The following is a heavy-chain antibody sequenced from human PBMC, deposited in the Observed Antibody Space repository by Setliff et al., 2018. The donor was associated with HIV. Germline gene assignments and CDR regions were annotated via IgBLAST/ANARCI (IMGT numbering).Heavy chain of an antibody. CDR2: INPSGGST. Sequence: ASVKVSCKASGYTFTGYYMHWVRQAPGQGLEWMGIINPSGGSTSYAQKFQGRVTMARDTSTSTVYMELSSLRSEDTAVYYCAREVAAAGTHPGGSDYWGQGTLVTVSS. D-gene: IGHD6-13*01. V-gene: IGHV1-46*01. CDR1: GYTFTGYY. CDR3: AREVAAAGTHPGGSDY. J-gene: IGHJ4*02.